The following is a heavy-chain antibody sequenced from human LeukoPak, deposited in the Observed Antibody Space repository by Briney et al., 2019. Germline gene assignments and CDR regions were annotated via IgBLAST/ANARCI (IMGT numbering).Heavy chain of an antibody. CDR2: IYSGGST. J-gene: IGHJ6*02. CDR3: ARDLLVDTTTKSGGRVDYYCYGMDV. V-gene: IGHV3-53*04. D-gene: IGHD5-18*01. CDR1: GFTVSSNY. Sequence: GSLRLSCAASGFTVSSNYMSWVRQVPGKGLEWVSVIYSGGSTYYADSVKGRFTISRHNSKNTLYLQMNSLRAEDTAVYYCARDLLVDTTTKSGGRVDYYCYGMDVWGQGTTVTVSS.